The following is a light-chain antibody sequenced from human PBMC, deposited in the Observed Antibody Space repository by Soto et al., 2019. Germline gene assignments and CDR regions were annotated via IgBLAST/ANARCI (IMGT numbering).Light chain of an antibody. CDR1: QSVSSN. CDR3: QYYDNSPLT. J-gene: IGKJ1*01. Sequence: EIVMTQSPATLSVSPGERATLSCRASQSVSSNLAWYQQKPGQAPRLLIYGASTRATGIPARFSGSGSGTEFTLTITRLEPEDFAVYYCQYYDNSPLTFGQGTKVDIK. V-gene: IGKV3-15*01. CDR2: GAS.